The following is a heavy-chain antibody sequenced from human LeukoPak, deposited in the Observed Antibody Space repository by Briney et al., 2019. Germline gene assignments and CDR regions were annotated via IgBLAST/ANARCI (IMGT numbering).Heavy chain of an antibody. CDR3: ARHPGYSSGWYSSYFDY. Sequence: SVKVSCKASGGTFSSYAISWVRQAPGQGLEWMGGIIPIFGTANYAQKFQGRVTITADESTSTAYMELSSLRSEDTAVYYCARHPGYSSGWYSSYFDYWGQGTLVTVSS. V-gene: IGHV1-69*13. D-gene: IGHD6-19*01. CDR1: GGTFSSYA. CDR2: IIPIFGTA. J-gene: IGHJ4*02.